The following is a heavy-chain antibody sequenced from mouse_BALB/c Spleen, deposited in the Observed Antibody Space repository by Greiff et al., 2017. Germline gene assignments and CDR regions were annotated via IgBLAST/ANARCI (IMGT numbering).Heavy chain of an antibody. Sequence: EVQGVESGGGLVQPGGSRKLSCAASGFTFSSFGMHWVRQAPEKGLEWVAYISSGSSTIYYADTVKGRFTISRDNPKNTLFLQMTSLRSEDTAMYYCARRIYYGNLYAMDYWGQGTPVTVSS. CDR3: ARRIYYGNLYAMDY. V-gene: IGHV5-17*02. CDR2: ISSGSSTI. J-gene: IGHJ4*01. CDR1: GFTFSSFG. D-gene: IGHD2-1*01.